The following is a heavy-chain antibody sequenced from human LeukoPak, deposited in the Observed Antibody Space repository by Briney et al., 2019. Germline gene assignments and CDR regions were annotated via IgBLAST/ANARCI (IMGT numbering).Heavy chain of an antibody. J-gene: IGHJ3*02. CDR2: ISSSSSYI. V-gene: IGHV3-21*01. D-gene: IGHD3/OR15-3a*01. Sequence: PGGSLRLSCAASGFTFSSYSMNWVRQAPGKGLEWVSSISSSSSYIYYADSVKGRFTISRDNAKNSLYLQMNSLRAEDTAVYYCARGRRGLVTEFAFDIWGQGTMVTVSS. CDR3: ARGRRGLVTEFAFDI. CDR1: GFTFSSYS.